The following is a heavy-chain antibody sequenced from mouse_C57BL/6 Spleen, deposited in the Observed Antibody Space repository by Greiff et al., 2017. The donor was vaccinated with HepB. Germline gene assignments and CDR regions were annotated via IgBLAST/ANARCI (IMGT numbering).Heavy chain of an antibody. CDR3: ARTGTLFDY. CDR2: ISDGGSYT. D-gene: IGHD4-1*01. Sequence: EVQRVESGGGLVKPGGSLKLSCAASGFTFSSYAMSWVRQTPEKRLEWVATISDGGSYTYYPDNVKGRFTISRDNAKNNLNLQMSHLKSEDTAMYYCARTGTLFDYWGQGTTLTVSS. J-gene: IGHJ2*01. V-gene: IGHV5-4*01. CDR1: GFTFSSYA.